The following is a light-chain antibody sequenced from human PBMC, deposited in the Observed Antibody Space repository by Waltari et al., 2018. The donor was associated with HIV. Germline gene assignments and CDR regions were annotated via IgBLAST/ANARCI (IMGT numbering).Light chain of an antibody. CDR1: SSNIESNY. CDR2: RNN. CDR3: AAWDDSLRGV. J-gene: IGLJ2*01. Sequence: QSVLPQPPSASGTPGQRVTISCSGSSSNIESNYVYWYQQLPGTAPKLLIYRNNQRPSGVPDRFSGSKSGTSASLAISGLRSEDEAEYYCAAWDDSLRGVFGGGTKLTVL. V-gene: IGLV1-47*01.